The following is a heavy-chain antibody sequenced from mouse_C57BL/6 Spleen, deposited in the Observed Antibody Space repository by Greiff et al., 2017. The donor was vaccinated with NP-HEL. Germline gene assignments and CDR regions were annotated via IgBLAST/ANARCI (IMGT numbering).Heavy chain of an antibody. D-gene: IGHD2-4*01. CDR3: ARYPDYDSGTHRYCEV. J-gene: IGHJ1*03. CDR2: IYPRSGST. CDR1: GYTFTSYG. Sequence: QVQLQQSGAELVRPGASVKLSCKASGYTFTSYGISWVKQRTGQGLEWIGEIYPRSGSTYYNEKFKGKATLTADKSSSTAYMELRSLTSEDSADYFGARYPDYDSGTHRYCEVWGTGTTVTVAS. V-gene: IGHV1-81*01.